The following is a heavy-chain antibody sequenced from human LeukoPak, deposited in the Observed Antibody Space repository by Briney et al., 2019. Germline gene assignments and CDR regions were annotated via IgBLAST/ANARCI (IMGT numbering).Heavy chain of an antibody. CDR1: GYTFTGYY. Sequence: ASVKVSCKASGYTFTGYYMHWVRQAPGQGLEWMGWINPNSGGTNYAQKFQGRVTMTRDTSISTAYMELSRLRSDDTAVYYCAKDPYPFSYGQTVDSWGQGTLVIVSS. CDR3: AKDPYPFSYGQTVDS. V-gene: IGHV1-2*02. J-gene: IGHJ4*02. D-gene: IGHD5-18*01. CDR2: INPNSGGT.